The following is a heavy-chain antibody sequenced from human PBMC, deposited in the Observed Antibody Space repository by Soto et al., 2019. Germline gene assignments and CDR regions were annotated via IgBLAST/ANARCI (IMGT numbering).Heavy chain of an antibody. D-gene: IGHD6-19*01. CDR1: GYAFTSYG. V-gene: IGHV1-18*01. CDR3: ARLYSSGWYFGYYFDY. CDR2: ISAYNGNT. J-gene: IGHJ4*02. Sequence: ASVKVSCKASGYAFTSYGISWVRQAPGQGLEWMGWISAYNGNTNYAQKLQGRVTMTTDTSTSTAYMELRSLRSDDTAVYYCARLYSSGWYFGYYFDYWGQGTLVTVSS.